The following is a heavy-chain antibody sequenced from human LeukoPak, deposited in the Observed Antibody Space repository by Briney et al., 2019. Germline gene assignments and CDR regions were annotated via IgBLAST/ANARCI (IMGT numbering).Heavy chain of an antibody. CDR3: ARSSGYDSPFDY. Sequence: ASVKVPCKASGYSFTGYYMHWVRQAPGQGLEWMGWINLNSGGTNYAQKFQGRVTMTRDTSISTAYMELSSLRSDDTAVYYCARSSGYDSPFDYWGQGTLVIVSS. D-gene: IGHD5-12*01. J-gene: IGHJ4*02. V-gene: IGHV1-2*02. CDR1: GYSFTGYY. CDR2: INLNSGGT.